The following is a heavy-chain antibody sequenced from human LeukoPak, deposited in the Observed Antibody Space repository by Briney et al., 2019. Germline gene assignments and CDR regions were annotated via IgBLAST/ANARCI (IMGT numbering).Heavy chain of an antibody. Sequence: GASVKVSCKASGYTFTGYYMHWVRQAPGQGLEWMGWINPNSGGTNYAQTFQGRVTMTRDTSISTAYMELSRLRSDDTAVYYCARGLVGAIAPWFDPWGQGTLVTVSS. V-gene: IGHV1-2*02. D-gene: IGHD1-26*01. J-gene: IGHJ5*02. CDR1: GYTFTGYY. CDR2: INPNSGGT. CDR3: ARGLVGAIAPWFDP.